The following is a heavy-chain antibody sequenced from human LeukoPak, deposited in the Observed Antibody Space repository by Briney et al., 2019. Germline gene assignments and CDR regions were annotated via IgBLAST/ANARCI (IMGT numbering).Heavy chain of an antibody. CDR3: ARGHVGSYAYYYYYGMDV. CDR1: GGSFSGYY. CDR2: INHSGST. V-gene: IGHV4-34*01. D-gene: IGHD2-8*01. Sequence: SETLSLTCAVYGGSFSGYYWSWIRQPPKKGLEWIGEINHSGSTNYNPSLKSRVTISVDTSKNQFSLKVRSVTATDTAVYYCARGHVGSYAYYYYYGMDVWGQGTTVTVSS. J-gene: IGHJ6*02.